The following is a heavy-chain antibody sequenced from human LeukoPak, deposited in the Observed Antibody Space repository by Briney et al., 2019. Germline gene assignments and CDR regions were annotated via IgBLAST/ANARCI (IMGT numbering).Heavy chain of an antibody. V-gene: IGHV3-30*18. CDR3: AKRLNGYDFWSAQGDY. CDR1: GFTFRSYG. Sequence: GGSLRLSCAASGFTFRSYGMHWVRQAPGKGLEWVAVISYDGSNKYYADSVKGRFTISRDNSKNTLYLQMNSLRAEDTAVYYCAKRLNGYDFWSAQGDYWGQGTLVTVSS. J-gene: IGHJ4*02. CDR2: ISYDGSNK. D-gene: IGHD3-3*01.